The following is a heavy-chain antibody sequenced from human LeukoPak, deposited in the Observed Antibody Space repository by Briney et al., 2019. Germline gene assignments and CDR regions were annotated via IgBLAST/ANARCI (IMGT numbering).Heavy chain of an antibody. Sequence: PSETLSFTCTVSGGSISSGGYYWSWIRQPPGKGLEWIGYIYHSGSTYYNPSLKSRVTISVDRSKNQFSLKLSSVTAADTAVYYCARDWAAAHAFDIWGQGTMVTVSS. CDR1: GGSISSGGYY. J-gene: IGHJ3*02. CDR3: ARDWAAAHAFDI. D-gene: IGHD6-13*01. CDR2: IYHSGST. V-gene: IGHV4-30-2*01.